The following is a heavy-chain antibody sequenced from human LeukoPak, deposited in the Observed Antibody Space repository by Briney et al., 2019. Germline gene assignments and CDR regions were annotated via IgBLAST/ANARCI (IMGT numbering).Heavy chain of an antibody. D-gene: IGHD1-7*01. CDR1: GGSISSYY. V-gene: IGHV4-4*07. Sequence: SETLSLTCTVSGGSISSYYWSWIRQPAGKALEWIGRIYSSGSTNYNPSLKSRVTMSVDTSKNQFSLKLSSVTAADTAVYYCAHITGTTGAFDVWGQGTMVTVSS. CDR3: AHITGTTGAFDV. CDR2: IYSSGST. J-gene: IGHJ3*01.